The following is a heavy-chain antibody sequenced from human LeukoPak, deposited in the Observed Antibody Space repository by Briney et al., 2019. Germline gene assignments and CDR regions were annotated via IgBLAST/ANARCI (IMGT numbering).Heavy chain of an antibody. V-gene: IGHV3-15*01. Sequence: GGSLRLSCAASGFTFTNAWMTWVRQAPGKGLEWVGRIKSKGDGETTDYAEPVKGRFSMSRDDSEATMYLQMYGLEAEDTAVHYCTTDRGLTMIRGVLVDWGQGALVPVSS. CDR2: IKSKGDGETT. CDR1: GFTFTNAW. D-gene: IGHD3-10*01. J-gene: IGHJ4*02. CDR3: TTDRGLTMIRGVLVD.